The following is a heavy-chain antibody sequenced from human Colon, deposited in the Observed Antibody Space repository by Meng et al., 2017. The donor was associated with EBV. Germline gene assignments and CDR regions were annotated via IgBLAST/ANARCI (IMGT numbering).Heavy chain of an antibody. CDR3: ASFDHIPRRNYFDY. CDR2: IHHSGSA. V-gene: IGHV4-30-4*01. D-gene: IGHD2-21*01. J-gene: IGHJ4*02. CDR1: GGSMRGGNYY. Sequence: QFQVQESGPGLVEPLQSLSLTCTGSGGSMRGGNYYWSWSRQPPGKGLEWIGYIHHSGSAYYNPSLKSRVSITVDTSKNQFSLNLNSMTAADTAVYYCASFDHIPRRNYFDYWGQGTLVTVSS.